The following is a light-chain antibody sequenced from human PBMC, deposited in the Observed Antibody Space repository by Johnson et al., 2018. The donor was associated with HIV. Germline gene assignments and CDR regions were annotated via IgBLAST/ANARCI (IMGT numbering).Light chain of an antibody. CDR3: GTWETSLRTGF. Sequence: QAVLTQPPSVSAAPGQKVTISCSGSSSNIGTNYVSWYQQVPGTAPKLLIYDNNRRPPGIPDRFSGSTSGLSATLALTGLPTGDEANYYCGTWETSLRTGFFGTGTKVTVL. CDR1: SSNIGTNY. V-gene: IGLV1-51*01. J-gene: IGLJ1*01. CDR2: DNN.